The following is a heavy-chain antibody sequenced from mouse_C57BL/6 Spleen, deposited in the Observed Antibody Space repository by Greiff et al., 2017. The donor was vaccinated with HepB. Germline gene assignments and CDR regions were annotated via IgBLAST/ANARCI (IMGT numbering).Heavy chain of an antibody. Sequence: VQLQQSGAELVKPGASVKISCKASGYAFSSYWMNWVKQRPGKGLEWIGQIYPGDGDTNYNGKFKGKATLTADKSSSTAYMQLSSLTSEDSAVYFCARGHYGSFFDYWGQGTTLTVSS. J-gene: IGHJ2*01. D-gene: IGHD1-1*01. CDR3: ARGHYGSFFDY. V-gene: IGHV1-80*01. CDR1: GYAFSSYW. CDR2: IYPGDGDT.